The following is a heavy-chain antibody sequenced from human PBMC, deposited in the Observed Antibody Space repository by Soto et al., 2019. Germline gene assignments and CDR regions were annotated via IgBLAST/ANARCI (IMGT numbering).Heavy chain of an antibody. J-gene: IGHJ4*02. D-gene: IGHD6-19*01. CDR1: GDSISSSSYY. CDR3: ARQRSGYSSGWYDY. Sequence: SETLSLTFTVSGDSISSSSYYWGWIRQPPGKGLEWIGSIYYSVSTYYNPSLKSRVTISVDTSKNQFSLKLSSVTAADTAVYYCARQRSGYSSGWYDYWGQGTLVTVSS. CDR2: IYYSVST. V-gene: IGHV4-39*01.